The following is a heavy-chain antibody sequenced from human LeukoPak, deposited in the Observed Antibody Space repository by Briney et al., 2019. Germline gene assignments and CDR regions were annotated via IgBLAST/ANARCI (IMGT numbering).Heavy chain of an antibody. CDR1: GFTFDDYA. D-gene: IGHD3-10*01. J-gene: IGHJ6*02. Sequence: GRSLRLSCAASGFTFDDYAMHWVRQAPGKGLEWVSGISWNSGSIGYADSVKGRFTISRDNAKNSLYLQMNSLRAEDTALYYCAKDISPVYGSGSRYYGMDVWGQGTTVTVSS. V-gene: IGHV3-9*01. CDR2: ISWNSGSI. CDR3: AKDISPVYGSGSRYYGMDV.